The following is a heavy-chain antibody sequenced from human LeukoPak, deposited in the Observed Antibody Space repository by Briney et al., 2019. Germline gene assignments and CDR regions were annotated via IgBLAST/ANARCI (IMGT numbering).Heavy chain of an antibody. CDR2: INAGNGNT. Sequence: ASVKVSCKASGYTFTSYAMHWVRQAPGQRLEWMGWINAGNGNTKYSQKFQGRVTITRDTSASTAYMELSSLRSEDTAVYYCATVAQGGGLRLGELSLFDYWGQGTLVTVSS. J-gene: IGHJ4*02. D-gene: IGHD3-16*02. CDR3: ATVAQGGGLRLGELSLFDY. V-gene: IGHV1-3*01. CDR1: GYTFTSYA.